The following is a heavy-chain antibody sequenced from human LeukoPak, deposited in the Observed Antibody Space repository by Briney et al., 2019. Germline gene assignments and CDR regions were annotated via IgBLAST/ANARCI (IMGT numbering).Heavy chain of an antibody. D-gene: IGHD3-3*01. Sequence: SQTLSLTCAISGDSVSSKDAAWNWIRQSPSRGLEWLGGTYYRSKWYNDFAVSVRSRITINPDTSKNQFSLQLRSVAPEDTAIYYCTREWSRLGVGFFFDYWDQGTLVTVSS. V-gene: IGHV6-1*01. J-gene: IGHJ4*02. CDR2: TYYRSKWYN. CDR3: TREWSRLGVGFFFDY. CDR1: GDSVSSKDAA.